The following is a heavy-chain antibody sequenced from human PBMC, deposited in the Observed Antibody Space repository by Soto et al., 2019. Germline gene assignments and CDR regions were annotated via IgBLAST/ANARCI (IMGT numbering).Heavy chain of an antibody. CDR2: IIPIFGTA. D-gene: IGHD5-18*01. CDR3: ARDRNTAMAVPRYGMDV. Sequence: GASVKVSCKASGGTFSNYIFNWVRQAPGQGLEWMGGIIPIFGTANSAQKFQGRVTITADESTSTAYMELSSLRSEDTAVYYCARDRNTAMAVPRYGMDVWGQGTTVTVSS. V-gene: IGHV1-69*13. CDR1: GGTFSNYI. J-gene: IGHJ6*02.